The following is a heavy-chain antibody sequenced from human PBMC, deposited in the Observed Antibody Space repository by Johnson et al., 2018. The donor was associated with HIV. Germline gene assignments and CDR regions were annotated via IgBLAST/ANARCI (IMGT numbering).Heavy chain of an antibody. CDR1: GFTFDEFDDYG. Sequence: VQLVESGGGVVRPGGSLRLSCAASGFTFDEFDDYGMSWVRQAPGKGLEWVSAINWNGASTGYADSVKGRFTISRDNAKNSRYLQMNSLRAEDTALYYCARALGYDSSGYYIDNMRAFDIWGQGTMVTVSS. J-gene: IGHJ3*02. CDR2: INWNGAST. CDR3: ARALGYDSSGYYIDNMRAFDI. D-gene: IGHD3-22*01. V-gene: IGHV3-20*04.